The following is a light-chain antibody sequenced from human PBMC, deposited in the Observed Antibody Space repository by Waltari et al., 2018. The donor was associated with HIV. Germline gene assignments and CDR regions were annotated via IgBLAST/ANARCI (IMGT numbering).Light chain of an antibody. CDR3: QQSYSTPPYT. CDR1: QSISSF. CDR2: AAS. Sequence: DIQMTQSPSSLSASVGDRVTITCRASQSISSFLNWYQQKPGKAPKILIYAASSLQSGVPSRFSGSGSGTEFTLSISSVQPEDFATYYCQQSYSTPPYTFGQGTKVEIK. V-gene: IGKV1-39*01. J-gene: IGKJ2*01.